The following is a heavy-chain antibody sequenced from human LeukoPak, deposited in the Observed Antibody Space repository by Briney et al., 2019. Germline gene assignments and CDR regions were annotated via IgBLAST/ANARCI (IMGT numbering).Heavy chain of an antibody. CDR1: GGSISSSSYY. J-gene: IGHJ6*03. CDR2: IYYNGST. D-gene: IGHD3-10*01. V-gene: IGHV4-39*07. CDR3: AREDITMVRGVKSRYMDV. Sequence: SETLSLTCTVSGGSISSSSYYWGWLRQPPGKGLEWIGSIYYNGSTYYNPSLKSRVTISKHTSQNQFSLKLSSVTAADTAVYYCAREDITMVRGVKSRYMDVWGKGTTVTVSS.